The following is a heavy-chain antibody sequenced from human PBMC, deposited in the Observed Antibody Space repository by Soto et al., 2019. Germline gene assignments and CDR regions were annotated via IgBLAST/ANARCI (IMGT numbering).Heavy chain of an antibody. J-gene: IGHJ5*02. V-gene: IGHV1-69*02. CDR2: IIPILGIA. Sequence: ASVKVSCKSSGGTFSSYTISWVRQAPGQGLEWMGRIIPILGIANYAQKFQGRVTITADKSTSTAYMELSSLRSEDTAVYYGARAYYASGNRRDNCFDPWGQGTLVTVSS. D-gene: IGHD3-10*01. CDR1: GGTFSSYT. CDR3: ARAYYASGNRRDNCFDP.